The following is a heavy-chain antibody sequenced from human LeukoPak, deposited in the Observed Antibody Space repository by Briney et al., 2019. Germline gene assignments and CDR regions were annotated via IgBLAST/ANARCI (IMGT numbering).Heavy chain of an antibody. Sequence: ASVKVSCKASGYTFTSYAMHWVRQAPGQRLEWMGWINAGNGNTKYSQKFQGRVTITRDTSASTAYMELSSLRSENTAVYYCAKYIVAPRAFGYRGQGTLGTASP. V-gene: IGHV1-3*01. J-gene: IGHJ4*02. CDR2: INAGNGNT. CDR1: GYTFTSYA. D-gene: IGHD5-12*01. CDR3: AKYIVAPRAFGY.